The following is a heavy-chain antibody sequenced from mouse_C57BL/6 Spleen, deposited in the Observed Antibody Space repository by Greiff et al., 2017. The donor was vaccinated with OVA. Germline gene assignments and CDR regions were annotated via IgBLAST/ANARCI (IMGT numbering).Heavy chain of an antibody. V-gene: IGHV5-4*01. CDR1: GFTFSSYA. CDR2: ISDGGSYT. D-gene: IGHD1-1*01. CDR3: ARDLYYGSPYWYFDV. Sequence: EVKLVESGGGLVKPGGSLKLSCAASGFTFSSYAMSWVRQTPEKRLEWVATISDGGSYTSYPDNVKGRFTISRDNAKNNLYRQMSHLKSEDTAMYYCARDLYYGSPYWYFDVWGTGTTVTVSS. J-gene: IGHJ1*03.